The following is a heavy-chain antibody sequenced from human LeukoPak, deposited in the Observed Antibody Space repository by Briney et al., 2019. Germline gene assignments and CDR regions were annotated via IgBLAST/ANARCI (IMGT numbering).Heavy chain of an antibody. Sequence: SETLSLTCTVSGGSTSSYYWSWIRQTPGKRLEWIAHIYHTGSSNYNPSLKSRVTISVDTSRNQFSLTLTSVTAADTAVYYCARQQIYVDAAMVDYFDYWGQGTLVTVSS. CDR1: GGSTSSYY. J-gene: IGHJ4*02. CDR2: IYHTGSS. CDR3: ARQQIYVDAAMVDYFDY. V-gene: IGHV4-59*01. D-gene: IGHD5-18*01.